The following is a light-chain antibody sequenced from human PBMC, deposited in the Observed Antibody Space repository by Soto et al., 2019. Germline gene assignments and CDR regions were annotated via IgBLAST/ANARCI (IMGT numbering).Light chain of an antibody. CDR3: QQCTNWPLRT. Sequence: EIVLMQSPGTLSLSPGEGATLSCRASQSVNSNYLAWYQQKPGQAPTVLIFDTSRRATGVPDRFSGSGSGTDLTLIISRLEPEDFAVYYCQQCTNWPLRTFGGGTKVDIK. CDR1: QSVNSNY. CDR2: DTS. V-gene: IGKV3D-20*02. J-gene: IGKJ4*01.